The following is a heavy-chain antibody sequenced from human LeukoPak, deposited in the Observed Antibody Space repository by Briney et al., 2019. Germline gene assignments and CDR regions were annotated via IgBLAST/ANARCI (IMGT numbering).Heavy chain of an antibody. CDR2: ISGSGGST. V-gene: IGHV3-23*01. J-gene: IGHJ5*02. Sequence: GGSLRLSCAASRFTFNNYAMSWVRQAPGKGLEWVSVISGSGGSTYYADSVKGRFTISRDNSKNTLYLQMNSLRAEDTAVYYCAKSGPEMATIRGLFWFDPWGQGTLVTVSS. CDR1: RFTFNNYA. CDR3: AKSGPEMATIRGLFWFDP. D-gene: IGHD5-24*01.